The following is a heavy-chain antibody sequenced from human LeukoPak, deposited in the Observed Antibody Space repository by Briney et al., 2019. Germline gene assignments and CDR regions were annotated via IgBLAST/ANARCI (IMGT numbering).Heavy chain of an antibody. CDR3: ARDATEYGDSHFDW. Sequence: PGGSLRLSCSASGFSFSSYGMHWVRQAPGKGLEWVAVIWHDGSHQYYADSEKGRFTISRDNSRNTVYLQMDRLRVEDMAVYYCARDATEYGDSHFDWWGQGTLVTVSS. CDR2: IWHDGSHQ. CDR1: GFSFSSYG. D-gene: IGHD4-17*01. J-gene: IGHJ4*02. V-gene: IGHV3-33*01.